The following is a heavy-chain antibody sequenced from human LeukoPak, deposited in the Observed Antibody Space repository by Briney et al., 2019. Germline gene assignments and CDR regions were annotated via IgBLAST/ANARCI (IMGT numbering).Heavy chain of an antibody. J-gene: IGHJ4*02. Sequence: SKTLSLTCAVSGGSISSGGYSWSWIRQPPGKGLEWIGYIYHSGSTYYNPSLKSRVTISVDRSKNQFSLKLSSVTAADTAVYYCARGSNYYGSGSYFDYWGQGTLVTVSS. CDR3: ARGSNYYGSGSYFDY. CDR2: IYHSGST. V-gene: IGHV4-30-2*01. D-gene: IGHD3-10*01. CDR1: GGSISSGGYS.